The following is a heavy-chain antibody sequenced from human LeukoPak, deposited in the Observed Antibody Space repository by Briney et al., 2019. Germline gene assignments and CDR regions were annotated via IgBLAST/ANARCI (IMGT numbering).Heavy chain of an antibody. D-gene: IGHD5-24*01. J-gene: IGHJ4*02. Sequence: SETLSLTCTVSGGSLSSGSYYWSWIRQPAGKGLDWIGRIYTSGITNYNPSLKSRVTISVDTSKNQFSLKLSSATAADTAVYYCARGERWLQSSDYWGQGTLVTVSS. CDR2: IYTSGIT. CDR1: GGSLSSGSYY. V-gene: IGHV4-61*02. CDR3: ARGERWLQSSDY.